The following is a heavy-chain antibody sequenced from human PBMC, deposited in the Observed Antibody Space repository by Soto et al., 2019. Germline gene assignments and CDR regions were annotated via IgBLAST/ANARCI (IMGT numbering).Heavy chain of an antibody. CDR1: GGSISSYY. J-gene: IGHJ6*03. CDR3: ARRAAATTNYYYYYYMDV. CDR2: IYYSWST. Sequence: PSETLSLTCTVSGGSISSYYWSWIRQPPGKGLEWIGYIYYSWSTNYNPSLKSRVTISVDTSKNQFSLKLSSVTAADTAVYYCARRAAATTNYYYYYYMDVWGKGTTVTVSS. V-gene: IGHV4-59*08. D-gene: IGHD6-13*01.